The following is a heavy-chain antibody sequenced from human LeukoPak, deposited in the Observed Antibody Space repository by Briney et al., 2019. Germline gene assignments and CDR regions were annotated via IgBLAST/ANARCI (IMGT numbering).Heavy chain of an antibody. CDR3: ARDRDIVVVPAAHPNYFDY. V-gene: IGHV3-21*01. D-gene: IGHD2-2*01. CDR1: GFSFSDYG. CDR2: ISRSGSYT. Sequence: GGSLRLPCSASGFSFSDYGMNWVRQAPGKGLEWVSSISRSGSYTLYADSVKGRFTLSRDNAKNLLFLQMNSLRAEDTAVYYCARDRDIVVVPAAHPNYFDYWGQGTLVTVSS. J-gene: IGHJ4*02.